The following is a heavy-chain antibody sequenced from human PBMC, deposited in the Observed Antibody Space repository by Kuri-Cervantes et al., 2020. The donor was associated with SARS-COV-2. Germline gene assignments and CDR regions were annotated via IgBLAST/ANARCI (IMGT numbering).Heavy chain of an antibody. V-gene: IGHV3-73*01. Sequence: GGSLRLSCAASGFTFSGSAMHWVRQASGKGLEWVGRIRSKANSYATAYAASVKGRFTISRDDSKNTAYLQMNSLKTEDTAVYYCARGGGGYYQTYFDYWGQGTLVTVSS. CDR1: GFTFSGSA. D-gene: IGHD3-22*01. CDR2: IRSKANSYAT. CDR3: ARGGGGYYQTYFDY. J-gene: IGHJ4*02.